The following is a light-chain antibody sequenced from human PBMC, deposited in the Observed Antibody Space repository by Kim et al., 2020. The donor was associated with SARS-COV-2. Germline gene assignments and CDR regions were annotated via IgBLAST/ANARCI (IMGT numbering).Light chain of an antibody. CDR3: QIWGTGMGE. Sequence: QLVLTQSPSASASLGAAVKLTCTLSSGHSRYAITWHQQQPEKGPRYLMKVNSDGTHTKGDGIPDRFSGSSSGTERYLSISSLQSEDEADYYCQIWGTGMGEFGGGTQLTVL. CDR2: VNSDGTH. J-gene: IGLJ3*02. V-gene: IGLV4-69*01. CDR1: SGHSRYA.